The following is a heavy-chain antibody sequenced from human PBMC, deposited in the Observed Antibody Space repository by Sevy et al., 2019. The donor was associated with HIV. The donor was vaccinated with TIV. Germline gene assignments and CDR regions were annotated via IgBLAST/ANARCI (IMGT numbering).Heavy chain of an antibody. CDR1: GFPFNDHA. CDR3: AKDINRGCDGVNCYSYYYYFYGLDV. CDR2: ISWNSRNI. Sequence: GGSLRLSCAASGFPFNDHAMHWVRQVPGKGLEWVSGISWNSRNIGYAESVKGRFTISWVNARHFGYLEMNSLRPEDTAFYYCAKDINRGCDGVNCYSYYYYFYGLDVWGQGTTVTVSS. D-gene: IGHD2-21*01. J-gene: IGHJ6*02. V-gene: IGHV3-9*01.